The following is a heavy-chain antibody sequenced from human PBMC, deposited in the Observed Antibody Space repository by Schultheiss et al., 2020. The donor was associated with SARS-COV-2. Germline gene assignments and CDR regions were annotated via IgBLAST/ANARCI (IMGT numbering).Heavy chain of an antibody. V-gene: IGHV3-21*01. CDR2: ISSSSSYI. CDR3: ASLAAAGPETYYYYGMDV. Sequence: GESLKISCEASGFTFSSYSMNWVRQAPGKGLEWVSSISSSSSYIYYADSVKGRFTISRDNAKNSLYLQMNSLRAEDTAVYYCASLAAAGPETYYYYGMDVWGQGTTVTVSS. J-gene: IGHJ6*02. CDR1: GFTFSSYS. D-gene: IGHD6-13*01.